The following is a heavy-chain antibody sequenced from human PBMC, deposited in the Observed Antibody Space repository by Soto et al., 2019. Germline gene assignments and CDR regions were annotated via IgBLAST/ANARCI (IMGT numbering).Heavy chain of an antibody. CDR1: GFTFSSYG. V-gene: IGHV3-33*01. Sequence: QVQLVESGGGVVQPGRSLRLSCAASGFTFSSYGMHWVRQAPGKGREWVAVICDDGSNKDYADSVKGRFTLSRDNSKNTLYLQKNSLRAEDTAVYYCARDAEARFFDYWGQGTLVTVSS. CDR3: ARDAEARFFDY. D-gene: IGHD6-6*01. CDR2: ICDDGSNK. J-gene: IGHJ4*02.